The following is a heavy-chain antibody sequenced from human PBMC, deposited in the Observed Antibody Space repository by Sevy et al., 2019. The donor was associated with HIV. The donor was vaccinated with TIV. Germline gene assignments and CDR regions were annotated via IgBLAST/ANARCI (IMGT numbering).Heavy chain of an antibody. CDR3: ARSEGGFYGMDV. V-gene: IGHV4-4*07. Sequence: SETLSLTCDVSGGSISSYYWTWIRQPAGKGLEWIGRIYISGNTNYNPSLKSRVTMSVDTSKNQYSLELSSVTAADTAVYYCARSEGGFYGMDVWGQGTSVTVSS. J-gene: IGHJ6*02. CDR2: IYISGNT. CDR1: GGSISSYY.